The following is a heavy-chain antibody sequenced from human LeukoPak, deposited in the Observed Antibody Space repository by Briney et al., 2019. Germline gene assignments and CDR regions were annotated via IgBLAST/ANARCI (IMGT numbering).Heavy chain of an antibody. CDR3: ATSDSSSWYYFDY. D-gene: IGHD6-13*01. CDR2: FDPEDGET. Sequence: VKVSCKVSGYTLTELSMHWVRQAPGKGLEWMGGFDPEDGETIYAQKFQGRVTMTEDTSTDTAYMELSSLRSEDTAVYYCATSDSSSWYYFDYWGQGTLVTVSS. CDR1: GYTLTELS. V-gene: IGHV1-24*01. J-gene: IGHJ4*02.